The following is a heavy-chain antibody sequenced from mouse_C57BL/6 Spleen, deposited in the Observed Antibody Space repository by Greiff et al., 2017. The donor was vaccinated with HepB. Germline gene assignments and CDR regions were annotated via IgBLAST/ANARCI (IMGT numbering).Heavy chain of an antibody. D-gene: IGHD1-1*01. CDR2: INPNNGGT. CDR3: ARRYYGSSRYWYFDV. J-gene: IGHJ1*03. V-gene: IGHV1-18*01. Sequence: EVQLQESGPELVKPGASVKIPCKASGYTFTDYNMDWVKQSHGKSLEWIGDINPNNGGTNYNQKFKGKATLTVDKSSSTAYMQLRSLTSEDTAVYYCARRYYGSSRYWYFDVWGTGTTVTVSS. CDR1: GYTFTDYN.